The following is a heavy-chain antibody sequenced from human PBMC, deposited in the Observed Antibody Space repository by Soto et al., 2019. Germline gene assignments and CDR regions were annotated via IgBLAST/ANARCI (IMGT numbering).Heavy chain of an antibody. V-gene: IGHV3-23*01. D-gene: IGHD2-15*01. Sequence: GGSLRLSCAASGFTFSSYGMSWVRQAPGKGLEWVSAISGSGDSTYYADSVKGRFTISRDNSKNTLYLQMNSLRVEDTAVYYCAKGRGEVVAAYHWGQGILVTVSS. CDR3: AKGRGEVVAAYH. CDR1: GFTFSSYG. CDR2: ISGSGDST. J-gene: IGHJ5*02.